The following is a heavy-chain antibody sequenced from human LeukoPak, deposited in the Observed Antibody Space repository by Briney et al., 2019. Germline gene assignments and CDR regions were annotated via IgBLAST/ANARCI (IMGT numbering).Heavy chain of an antibody. CDR2: ISGYNGNT. V-gene: IGHV1-18*01. D-gene: IGHD6-19*01. Sequence: GASVKVSCKASGYTFTSYGTSWVRQAPGQGLEWMGWISGYNGNTNYVQKFQGRVTMTTDTSTSTAYMELRSLRSDDTAVYYCARDLKMGYSSGRYSWGTGSSNDYWGQGTLVTVSS. J-gene: IGHJ4*02. CDR1: GYTFTSYG. CDR3: ARDLKMGYSSGRYSWGTGSSNDY.